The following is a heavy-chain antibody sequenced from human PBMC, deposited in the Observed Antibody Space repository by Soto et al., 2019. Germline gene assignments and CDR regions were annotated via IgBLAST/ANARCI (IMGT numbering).Heavy chain of an antibody. J-gene: IGHJ3*02. CDR3: ARVERGTATTVVDAFDI. V-gene: IGHV4-34*01. CDR2: MSHSGGT. Sequence: QVQLQQWGAGLLKPSETLSLTCAVYGGFVSSGSYYWSWIRQPPGKGLEWIGEMSHSGGTHFTPSLKSRVTTAVDTSKSQFSLKMSAVTAADTALYYCARVERGTATTVVDAFDIWGPGTMVTVSS. D-gene: IGHD1-1*01. CDR1: GGFVSSGSYY.